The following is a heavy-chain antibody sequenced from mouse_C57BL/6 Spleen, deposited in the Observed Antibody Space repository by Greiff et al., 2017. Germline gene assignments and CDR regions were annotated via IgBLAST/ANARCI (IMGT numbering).Heavy chain of an antibody. J-gene: IGHJ3*01. V-gene: IGHV14-1*01. CDR3: TTPDYCSSSSFAY. CDR1: GFNIKDYY. Sequence: EVQLQQSGAELVRPGASVKLSCTASGFNIKDYYMHWVKQRPEQGLEWIGRIDPEDGDTEYAPKFQGKATMTADTSSNTAYLQLSSLTSEDTAVYYCTTPDYCSSSSFAYWGQGTLVTVSA. CDR2: IDPEDGDT. D-gene: IGHD1-1*01.